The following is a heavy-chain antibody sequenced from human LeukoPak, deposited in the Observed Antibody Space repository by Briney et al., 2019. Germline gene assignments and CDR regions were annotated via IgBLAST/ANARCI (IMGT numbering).Heavy chain of an antibody. Sequence: GGSLRLSCAASGFTFSKYAMSWVRQAPGKGLEWVSTLSGGGGGTYYADSVKGRFTISRDTSKNTLYLQMNSLRVEDTAVYYCAKVIEMTTTVSPFDYWGQGTLVTVSS. CDR2: LSGGGGGT. V-gene: IGHV3-23*01. J-gene: IGHJ4*02. CDR3: AKVIEMTTTVSPFDY. D-gene: IGHD4-17*01. CDR1: GFTFSKYA.